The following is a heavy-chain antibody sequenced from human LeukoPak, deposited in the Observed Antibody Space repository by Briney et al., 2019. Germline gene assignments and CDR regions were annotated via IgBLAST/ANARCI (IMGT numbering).Heavy chain of an antibody. CDR1: GYRFTDYW. Sequence: GESLKISCKGSGYRFTDYWIGWVRQMPGKGLDWMGIIYPRDSDTRYSPSFQGQVTISADKSISTVYLQWSSLEASDAAMYYCAIRYSGSYNDYWGQGTLVTVSS. D-gene: IGHD1-26*01. V-gene: IGHV5-51*01. J-gene: IGHJ4*02. CDR2: IYPRDSDT. CDR3: AIRYSGSYNDY.